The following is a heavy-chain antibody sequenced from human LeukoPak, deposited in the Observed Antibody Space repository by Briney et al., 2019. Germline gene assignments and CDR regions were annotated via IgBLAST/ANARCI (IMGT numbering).Heavy chain of an antibody. CDR2: INPNSGGT. V-gene: IGHV1-2*02. J-gene: IGHJ4*02. CDR3: ARGGYCSGGSCYLDY. Sequence: ASVKVSCKTSGYTFTGYYMHWVRQAPGQGLEWMGWINPNSGGTNYAQKFQGRVTVTRDTSISTAYMELNRLRSEDTAVYYCARGGYCSGGSCYLDYWGQGTLVTVSS. D-gene: IGHD2-15*01. CDR1: GYTFTGYY.